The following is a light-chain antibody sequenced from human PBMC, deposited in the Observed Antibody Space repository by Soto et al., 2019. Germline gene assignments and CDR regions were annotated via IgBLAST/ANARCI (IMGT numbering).Light chain of an antibody. CDR3: QQYGTSLT. CDR1: QNIKNNF. J-gene: IGKJ4*01. CDR2: AAS. V-gene: IGKV3-20*01. Sequence: IVLTQSPGTLSLSPGEGATLSCRASQNIKNNFLACYQQRPGQAPRLLIHAASISATGTPDRFTGSASGTDFTLIISRLEPEDFEVSYCQQYGTSLTFGGGNRVEIK.